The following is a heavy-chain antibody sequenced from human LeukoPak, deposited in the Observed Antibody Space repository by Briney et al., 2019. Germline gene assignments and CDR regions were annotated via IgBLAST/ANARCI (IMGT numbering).Heavy chain of an antibody. J-gene: IGHJ6*02. CDR1: GFTFSSYS. D-gene: IGHD3-22*01. Sequence: GGSLRLSCAASGFTFSSYSMNWVRQAPGKGLEWVSGITSNSDYLYYADSMKGRFTISRDNAKNSLYLQMNSLRAEDTAVYYCARDLSYYDSSGYSYYGMDVWGQGTTVTVSS. CDR2: ITSNSDYL. CDR3: ARDLSYYDSSGYSYYGMDV. V-gene: IGHV3-21*01.